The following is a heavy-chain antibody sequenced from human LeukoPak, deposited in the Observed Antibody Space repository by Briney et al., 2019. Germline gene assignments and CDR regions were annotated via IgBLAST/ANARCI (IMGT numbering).Heavy chain of an antibody. CDR1: GGSSRSYY. V-gene: IGHV4-59*08. J-gene: IGHJ4*02. D-gene: IGHD2/OR15-2a*01. Sequence: PSETLSLTCTVSGGSSRSYYWSWIRQPPGKGLEWIGYIHYRGSINYNPSLKSRVTISLDTSKNQLSLKLSSVTAADTAVYYCAGHHPRNTVDFWGQGTLVTVSS. CDR2: IHYRGSI. CDR3: AGHHPRNTVDF.